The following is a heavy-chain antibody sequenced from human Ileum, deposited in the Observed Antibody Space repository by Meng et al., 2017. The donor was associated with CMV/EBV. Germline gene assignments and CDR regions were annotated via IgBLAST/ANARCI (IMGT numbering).Heavy chain of an antibody. V-gene: IGHV4-34*02. Sequence: QGQLQQWRPGLLKPSWTLSLTCAVPGEPLNGCFCSWTRQPAARGLEWIGEVNNRGRTNYNPSLKSRLTISIDTSKRQLSLMVTSVTAADSAIYYCASGRLQFTPSAPQHWGPGTLVTVSS. CDR2: VNNRGRT. D-gene: IGHD5-24*01. CDR3: ASGRLQFTPSAPQH. J-gene: IGHJ1*01. CDR1: GEPLNGCF.